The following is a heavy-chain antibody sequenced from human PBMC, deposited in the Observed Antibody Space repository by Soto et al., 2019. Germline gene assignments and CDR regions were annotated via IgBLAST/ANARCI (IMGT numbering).Heavy chain of an antibody. CDR3: ARGEQYSGRIFDY. V-gene: IGHV6-1*01. D-gene: IGHD1-26*01. CDR1: GDCVSSNSAG. J-gene: IGHJ4*01. CDR2: TYYRSKWYY. Sequence: SLTCAITGDCVSSNSAGWSWVRQSPSRGLEWLGRTYYRSKWYYEYAVSVRGRITINPDTSKNQYSLQLNSVTPEDTAVYFCARGEQYSGRIFDYWGQGTLVTVPQ.